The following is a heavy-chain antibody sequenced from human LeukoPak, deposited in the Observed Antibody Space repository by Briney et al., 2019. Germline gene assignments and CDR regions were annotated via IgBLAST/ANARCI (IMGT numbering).Heavy chain of an antibody. V-gene: IGHV3-30*01. J-gene: IGHJ6*03. Sequence: PGGSLRLSCAASGFTFSSYAMHWVRPAPGKGLEWVAVVSYDGSNKYYADSVKGRFTISRDNSKNTLYLQMNSLRAEDTAVYYCARDGPPTTVTTDYYYYYMDVWGKGTTVTVSS. CDR3: ARDGPPTTVTTDYYYYYMDV. D-gene: IGHD4-17*01. CDR2: VSYDGSNK. CDR1: GFTFSSYA.